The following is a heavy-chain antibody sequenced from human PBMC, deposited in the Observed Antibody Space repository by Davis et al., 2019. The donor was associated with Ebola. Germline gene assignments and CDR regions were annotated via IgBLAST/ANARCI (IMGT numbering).Heavy chain of an antibody. D-gene: IGHD6-13*01. V-gene: IGHV4-30-2*01. CDR2: IFRSGGT. CDR3: ARHLASSSWSPFDY. J-gene: IGHJ4*02. Sequence: SETLSLTCAVSGGSISNSDYSWSWIRQPPGKGLEWIGYIFRSGGTFYTPSLKSRVTISVDRSKNQFSLKLSSVTAADTAVYYCARHLASSSWSPFDYWGQGTLVTVSS. CDR1: GGSISNSDYS.